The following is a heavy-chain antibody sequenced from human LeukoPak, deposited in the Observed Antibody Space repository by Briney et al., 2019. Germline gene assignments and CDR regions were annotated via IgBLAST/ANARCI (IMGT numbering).Heavy chain of an antibody. CDR2: IYSSGGT. CDR1: GASIRSYF. J-gene: IGHJ4*02. D-gene: IGHD1-7*01. Sequence: SETLSLTCTVSGASIRSYFWSWIRQPPGKGLEWIGYIYSSGGTNYNPSLKSRVAMSVDTSKNQFSLKLSSVTAADTALYYCARGLYNWNYVYVYWGQGTLVTVSS. V-gene: IGHV4-59*01. CDR3: ARGLYNWNYVYVY.